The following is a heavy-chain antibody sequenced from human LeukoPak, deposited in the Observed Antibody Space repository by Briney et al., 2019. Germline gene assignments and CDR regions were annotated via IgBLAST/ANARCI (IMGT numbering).Heavy chain of an antibody. Sequence: ASVKVSCKASGYTFTSYGISWVRQAPGQGLEWMGRISAYNGNTNYAQKLQGRVTMTTDTSTSTAYMELRSLRSDDTAVYYCARDQVERNWNYLYWFDPWGQGTLVTISS. V-gene: IGHV1-18*01. CDR3: ARDQVERNWNYLYWFDP. D-gene: IGHD1-7*01. CDR1: GYTFTSYG. J-gene: IGHJ5*02. CDR2: ISAYNGNT.